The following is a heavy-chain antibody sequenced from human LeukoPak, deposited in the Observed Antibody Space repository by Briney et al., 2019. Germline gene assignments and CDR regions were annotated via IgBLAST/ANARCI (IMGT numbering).Heavy chain of an antibody. V-gene: IGHV3-48*01. CDR2: ISSSSSTI. D-gene: IGHD6-19*01. CDR1: GFTFSRNS. J-gene: IGHJ4*02. CDR3: ARDRYSSGWFDY. Sequence: GGSLRLSCAASGFTFSRNSMNWVRQAPGKGLEWVSYISSSSSTIYYADSVKGRFTISRDNSKNTLYLQMNSLRAEDTAVYYCARDRYSSGWFDYWGQGTLVTVSS.